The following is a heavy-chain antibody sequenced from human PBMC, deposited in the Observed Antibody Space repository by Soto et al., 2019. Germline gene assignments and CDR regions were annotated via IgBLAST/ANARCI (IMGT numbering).Heavy chain of an antibody. CDR1: GGTFSSYA. V-gene: IGHV1-69*01. Sequence: QVQLVQSGAEVKKPGSSVKVSCKASGGTFSSYAISWVRQAPGQGLEWMGGIIPIFGTANYAQKFQGRVTITADESTSTAYTELSSLRSEDTAVYYCARDVGFCSGGSCYEFGYWCQGTLVTVSS. CDR2: IIPIFGTA. D-gene: IGHD2-15*01. CDR3: ARDVGFCSGGSCYEFGY. J-gene: IGHJ4*02.